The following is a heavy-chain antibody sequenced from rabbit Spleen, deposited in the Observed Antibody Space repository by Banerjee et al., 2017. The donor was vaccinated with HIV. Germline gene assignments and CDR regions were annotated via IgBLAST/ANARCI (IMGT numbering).Heavy chain of an antibody. J-gene: IGHJ4*01. Sequence: QEQLEESGGDLVKPGASLTLTCMSSGLDFSSSYWICWVRQAPGKGLERVACIDTGRRGTTFYASWAKGRFTISRASSTTVTLQMTSLTAADTATYFCARDTAGREDFNLWGPGTLVTVS. CDR1: GLDFSSSYW. D-gene: IGHD5-1*01. CDR2: IDTGRRGTT. CDR3: ARDTAGREDFNL. V-gene: IGHV1S45*01.